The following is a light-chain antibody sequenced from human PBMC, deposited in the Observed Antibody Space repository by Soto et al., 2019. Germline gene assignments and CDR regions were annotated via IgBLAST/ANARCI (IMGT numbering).Light chain of an antibody. CDR3: SSYTTRSTLV. CDR1: SSDVGAYDF. V-gene: IGLV2-14*01. CDR2: DVT. J-gene: IGLJ2*01. Sequence: QSALNQPASVSGSPGQSITISCTGTSSDVGAYDFVSWYQHYPGKAPKLVTFDVTHRPPGISDRFSGSKSANTASLTISGLQAEDEAFYYCSSYTTRSTLVFGGGTKLTVL.